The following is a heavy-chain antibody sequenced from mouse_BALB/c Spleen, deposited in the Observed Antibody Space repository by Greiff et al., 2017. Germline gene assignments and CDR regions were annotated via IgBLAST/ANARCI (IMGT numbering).Heavy chain of an antibody. V-gene: IGHV1S81*02. D-gene: IGHD2-12*01. CDR3: ARPYYNDYFDY. CDR1: GYTFTSYW. J-gene: IGHJ2*01. CDR2: INPSNGRT. Sequence: QVQLQQPGAELVKPGASVKLSCKASGYTFTSYWMHWVKQRPGQGLEWIGEINPSNGRTNYNEKFKSKATLTVDKSSSTAYMQLSSLTSEDSAVYYCARPYYNDYFDYWGQGTTLTVSS.